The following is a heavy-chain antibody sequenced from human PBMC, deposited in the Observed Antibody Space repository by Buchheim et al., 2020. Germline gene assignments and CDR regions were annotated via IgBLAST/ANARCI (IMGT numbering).Heavy chain of an antibody. V-gene: IGHV3-33*01. CDR3: ARTLRQRRYDFDY. CDR1: GFTFSSYG. J-gene: IGHJ4*02. D-gene: IGHD5-12*01. CDR2: IWYDGSNK. Sequence: QVQLVESGGGVVQPGRSLRLSCAASGFTFSSYGMHWVRQAPGKGLEWVAVIWYDGSNKYYADSVKGRFTIARDNSKNTLYLQMNSLRAEDTAVYYCARTLRQRRYDFDYWGQGTL.